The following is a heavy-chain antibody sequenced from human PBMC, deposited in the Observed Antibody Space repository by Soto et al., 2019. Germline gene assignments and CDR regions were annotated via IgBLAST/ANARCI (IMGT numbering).Heavy chain of an antibody. CDR1: GGSISSSSYY. D-gene: IGHD6-19*01. J-gene: IGHJ4*02. Sequence: QLQLQESGPGLVKPSETLSLTCTVSGGSISSSSYYWGWIRQPPGKGLEWIGSIYYSGSTYYNPPLKSRVTISVDTSKNQFSLKLSSVTAADTAVYYCASSGWWYFDYWGQGTLVTVSS. CDR3: ASSGWWYFDY. CDR2: IYYSGST. V-gene: IGHV4-39*01.